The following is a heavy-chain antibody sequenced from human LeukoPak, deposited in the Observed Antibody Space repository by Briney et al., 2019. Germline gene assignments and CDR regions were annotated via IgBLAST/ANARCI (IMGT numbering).Heavy chain of an antibody. CDR1: GFTFSSYS. CDR3: ARRGGYEGFDY. Sequence: GGSLRLSCAASGFTFSSYSMNWVRQAPGKGLEWVSSISSSSYIYYADSVKGRFTISRDNAKNSLYLQMNSLRAEDTAVYYCARRGGYEGFDYWGQGTLVTVSS. CDR2: ISSSSYI. D-gene: IGHD5-12*01. V-gene: IGHV3-21*01. J-gene: IGHJ4*02.